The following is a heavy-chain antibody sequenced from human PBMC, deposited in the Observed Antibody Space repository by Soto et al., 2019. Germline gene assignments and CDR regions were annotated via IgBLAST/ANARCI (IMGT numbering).Heavy chain of an antibody. CDR1: GFRFTSYW. CDR2: IFPGDSDT. D-gene: IGHD3-16*01. CDR3: VKGGWLDF. J-gene: IGHJ5*01. Sequence: GESLKISCKGSGFRFTSYWIGWVRQMPGKGLEWMGIIFPGDSDTRYSPSFEGQVTISADKSTGTAYLQWSSLTAEDTAVYACVKGGWLDFWGQGTLVTVSS. V-gene: IGHV5-51*01.